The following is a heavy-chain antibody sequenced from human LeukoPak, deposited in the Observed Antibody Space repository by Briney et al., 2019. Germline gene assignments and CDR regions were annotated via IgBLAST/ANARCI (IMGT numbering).Heavy chain of an antibody. D-gene: IGHD3-3*01. CDR2: IYYSGST. V-gene: IGHV4-59*11. Sequence: SETLSLTCTVSGGSISSHYWSWIRQPPGKGLEWIGYIYYSGSTNYNPSLKSRVTISVDTSKNQFSLKLSSVTAADTAVYYCARSRVASYYYYYMQVWGKGTTVTVSS. CDR3: ARSRVASYYYYYMQV. CDR1: GGSISSHY. J-gene: IGHJ6*03.